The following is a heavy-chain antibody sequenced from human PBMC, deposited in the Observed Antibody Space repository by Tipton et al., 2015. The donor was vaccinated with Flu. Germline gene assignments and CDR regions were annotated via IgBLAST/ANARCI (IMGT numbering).Heavy chain of an antibody. J-gene: IGHJ5*02. CDR1: GASISSKTFY. Sequence: TLSLTCSISGASISSKTFYWAWIRQLPGKGLEWIGSIYHTGTTYYNPSPKSRVTMSVDTSKNEVSLSVTSVTAADTAVYYCAKDRGVDWNWFDPWGRGTLVAVSS. CDR3: AKDRGVDWNWFDP. CDR2: IYHTGTT. V-gene: IGHV4-39*07. D-gene: IGHD3-9*01.